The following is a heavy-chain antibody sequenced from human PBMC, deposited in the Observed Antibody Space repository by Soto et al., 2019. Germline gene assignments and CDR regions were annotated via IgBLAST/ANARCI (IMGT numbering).Heavy chain of an antibody. Sequence: SETLSLTCTVSGGSISSYYWSWIRQPPGKGLEWVGYIDYAGSTHYNPSLESRAIISVDTSKKQFFLKLSSVTAADTALYYCARSVVVAATWFDPWGQGTLVTVSS. CDR3: ARSVVVAATWFDP. CDR1: GGSISSYY. CDR2: IDYAGST. V-gene: IGHV4-59*08. D-gene: IGHD2-15*01. J-gene: IGHJ5*02.